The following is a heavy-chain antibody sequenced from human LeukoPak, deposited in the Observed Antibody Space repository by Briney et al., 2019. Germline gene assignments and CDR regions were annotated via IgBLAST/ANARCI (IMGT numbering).Heavy chain of an antibody. Sequence: PGGSLRLSCAASGFTFSSYEMNWVRQAPGKGLEGVSYISSSGGTIYYADSVKGRFTISRDNAKNSVHLQMNSLRAEDTAVYYCARVHDYGYYYGMDVWGQGTTVTVSS. CDR1: GFTFSSYE. CDR3: ARVHDYGYYYGMDV. J-gene: IGHJ6*02. D-gene: IGHD4-17*01. CDR2: ISSSGGTI. V-gene: IGHV3-48*03.